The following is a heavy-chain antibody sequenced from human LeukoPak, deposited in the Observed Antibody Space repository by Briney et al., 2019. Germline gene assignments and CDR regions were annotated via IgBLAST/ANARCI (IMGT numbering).Heavy chain of an antibody. J-gene: IGHJ4*02. CDR2: IYYSGSTT. D-gene: IGHD1-1*01. V-gene: IGHV4-59*01. CDR3: ARVGDWNDLVY. Sequence: SETLSLTCTVSGGSISSYYWSWLRQPPGKGLKWIGYIYYSGSTTNYNPSLRGRATISVDASKNQFSLRLRSVTAADTAVYYCARVGDWNDLVYWGQGTLVSVSS. CDR1: GGSISSYY.